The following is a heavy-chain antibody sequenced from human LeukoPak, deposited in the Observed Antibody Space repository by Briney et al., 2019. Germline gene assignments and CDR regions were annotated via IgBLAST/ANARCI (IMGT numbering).Heavy chain of an antibody. CDR1: GFTFSSYG. CDR2: ISGSGGRT. CDR3: AKGAGIAVAGRRWKPLGWFDP. Sequence: PGGSLRLSCAASGFTFSSYGMSWVRQAPGKGLEWVSLISGSGGRTYYADSVKGRFTISRDNSKNTLYLQMNSLRAEDTAVYYCAKGAGIAVAGRRWKPLGWFDPWGQGTLVTVSS. J-gene: IGHJ5*02. D-gene: IGHD6-19*01. V-gene: IGHV3-23*01.